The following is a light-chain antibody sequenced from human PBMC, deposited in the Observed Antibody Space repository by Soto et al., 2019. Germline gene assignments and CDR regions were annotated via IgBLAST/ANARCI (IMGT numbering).Light chain of an antibody. CDR3: QQYDNWPPYT. V-gene: IGKV3-15*01. CDR2: DAS. J-gene: IGKJ2*01. CDR1: QSVTSN. Sequence: EIVMTQSPATLSVSPGERATLSCRASQSVTSNLAWYQQKPGQAPRLLIYDASTRATGIPARFSGSGSGTEFSLTISSLLSEDFAVYYCQQYDNWPPYTFGQGTKLEIK.